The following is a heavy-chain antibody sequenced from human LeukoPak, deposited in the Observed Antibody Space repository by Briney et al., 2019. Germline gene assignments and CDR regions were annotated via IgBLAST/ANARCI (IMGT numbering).Heavy chain of an antibody. CDR3: ARDSLIAVAGTGLDY. V-gene: IGHV3-23*01. J-gene: IGHJ4*02. D-gene: IGHD6-19*01. Sequence: GGSLRLSCAASGFTFSSYAMSWVRQAPGKGLEWVSAISGSGGSTYYADSVKGRFTISRDNSKNTLYLQMNSLRAEDTAVYYCARDSLIAVAGTGLDYWGQGTLVTVSS. CDR2: ISGSGGST. CDR1: GFTFSSYA.